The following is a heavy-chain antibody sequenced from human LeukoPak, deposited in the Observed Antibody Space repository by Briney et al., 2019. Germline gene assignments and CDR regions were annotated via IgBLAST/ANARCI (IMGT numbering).Heavy chain of an antibody. D-gene: IGHD2-2*01. J-gene: IGHJ5*02. CDR3: AKDSFVVVPAAMGNWFDP. CDR2: ISGSGGST. Sequence: GGSLRLSCAASGFTFDDYAMHWVRQAPGKGLEWVSGISGSGGSTYYADSVKGRFTISRDNSKNTLYLQMNSLRAEDTAVYYCAKDSFVVVPAAMGNWFDPWGQGTLVTVSS. V-gene: IGHV3-23*01. CDR1: GFTFDDYA.